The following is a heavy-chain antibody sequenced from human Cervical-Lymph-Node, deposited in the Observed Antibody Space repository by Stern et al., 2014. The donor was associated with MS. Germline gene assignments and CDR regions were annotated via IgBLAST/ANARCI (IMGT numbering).Heavy chain of an antibody. V-gene: IGHV4-39*02. J-gene: IGHJ4*02. CDR1: GVSISSSSTY. D-gene: IGHD2-8*01. CDR2: LYYTGST. Sequence: QLQLQESGPGLVKPSETLSLFCTVSGVSISSSSTYWAWIRQPPGKGLEWIGSLYYTGSTYYLPSLKGRATISVDMSKNQFSVRLTSVTAADTAVYYCARGLYGLHEPTFTYWGQGTVVTVSP. CDR3: ARGLYGLHEPTFTY.